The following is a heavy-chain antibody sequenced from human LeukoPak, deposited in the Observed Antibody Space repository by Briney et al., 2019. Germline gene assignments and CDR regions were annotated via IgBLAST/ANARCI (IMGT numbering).Heavy chain of an antibody. CDR2: IYTSGST. Sequence: SETLSLTCTVSGGSISSYYWSWIRQPAGKGLEWIGRIYTSGSTNYNPSLKSRVAMSVDTSKNQFSLKLSSVTAADTAVYYCARDVDSSSWYAAFDIWGQGTMVTVSS. V-gene: IGHV4-4*07. J-gene: IGHJ3*02. D-gene: IGHD6-13*01. CDR3: ARDVDSSSWYAAFDI. CDR1: GGSISSYY.